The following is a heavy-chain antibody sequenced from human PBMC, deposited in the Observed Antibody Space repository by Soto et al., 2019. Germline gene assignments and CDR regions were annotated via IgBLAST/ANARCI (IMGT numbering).Heavy chain of an antibody. Sequence: PGGSLRLSCAASGFTFDDYGMSWARQAPGKGLEWVSGVNWNGGNKFYADSVKGRFTISRDNSKNTLYLQMDSLRAEDTAVYYCAKGGRAYCGGDCRYYFDYWGQGTLVTVSS. J-gene: IGHJ4*02. D-gene: IGHD2-21*02. CDR3: AKGGRAYCGGDCRYYFDY. CDR1: GFTFDDYG. V-gene: IGHV3-20*04. CDR2: VNWNGGNK.